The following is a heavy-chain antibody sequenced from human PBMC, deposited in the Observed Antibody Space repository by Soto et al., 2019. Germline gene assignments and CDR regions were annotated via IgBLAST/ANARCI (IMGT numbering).Heavy chain of an antibody. CDR3: ARDQAITMVRGVPGY. Sequence: GASVKVSCKASGYTFTGYYMHWVRQAPGQGLEWMGWINPNSGGTNYAQKLQGRVTMTRDTSISTAYMELSRLRSDDTAVYYCARDQAITMVRGVPGYWGQGTLVTVSS. J-gene: IGHJ4*02. V-gene: IGHV1-2*02. CDR2: INPNSGGT. D-gene: IGHD3-10*01. CDR1: GYTFTGYY.